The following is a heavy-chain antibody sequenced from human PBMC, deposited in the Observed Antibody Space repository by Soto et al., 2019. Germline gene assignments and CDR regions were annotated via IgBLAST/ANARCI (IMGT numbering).Heavy chain of an antibody. CDR2: IIPSSETT. CDR1: GGTFDNYV. Sequence: GASVKVSCKASGGTFDNYVLNWVRQAPGQGLEWVGGIIPSSETTNYAQKFQGRLTLIADANIVYMELSSLRSDDTAIYYCARRHVSSIHFLRFDDWGQGTLVTVSS. CDR3: ARRHVSSIHFLRFDD. V-gene: IGHV1-69*13. J-gene: IGHJ4*02. D-gene: IGHD3-3*02.